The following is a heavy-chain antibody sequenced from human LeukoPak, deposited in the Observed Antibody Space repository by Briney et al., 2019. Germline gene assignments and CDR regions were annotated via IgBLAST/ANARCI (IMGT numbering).Heavy chain of an antibody. CDR3: ARDIVLVTSPGDY. J-gene: IGHJ4*02. CDR1: GFTFSYFG. V-gene: IGHV3-33*01. Sequence: PGGSLRLSCAASGFTFSYFGMHSVRQAPGEGLEWVAVIWNDGTNKYYADSVKGRFTISRDNSKNTLYLQMNSLRAEDTAVYYCARDIVLVTSPGDYWRQGTLVTVSS. CDR2: IWNDGTNK. D-gene: IGHD2-21*02.